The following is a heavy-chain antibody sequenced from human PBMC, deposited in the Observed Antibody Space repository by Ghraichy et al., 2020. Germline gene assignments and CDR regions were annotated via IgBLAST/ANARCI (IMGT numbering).Heavy chain of an antibody. J-gene: IGHJ4*02. V-gene: IGHV3-48*02. D-gene: IGHD2-8*01. CDR1: GFTFSSYS. CDR2: ISSSSSTI. CDR3: ARELMGADAIRNHPAGGF. Sequence: GGSLRLSCAASGFTFSSYSMNWVRQAPGKGLEWVSYISSSSSTIYYADSVKGRFTISRSNAKNSLYLQMNSLRDEDTAVYYCARELMGADAIRNHPAGGFWGQGTVVTVYS.